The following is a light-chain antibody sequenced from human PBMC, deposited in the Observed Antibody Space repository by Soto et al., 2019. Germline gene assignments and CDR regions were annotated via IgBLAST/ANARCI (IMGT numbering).Light chain of an antibody. CDR3: QSFDSSLSGVV. V-gene: IGLV1-40*01. CDR1: SPNIGAGYE. CDR2: GNI. Sequence: QSVLTQPPSVSGAPGQRVTISCTGSSPNIGAGYEVHWYQQLPGTAPTLLIHGNINRPSGVPDRFSGSKSDTSASLAITGLQAEDEADYYCQSFDSSLSGVVFGGGTKVTVL. J-gene: IGLJ2*01.